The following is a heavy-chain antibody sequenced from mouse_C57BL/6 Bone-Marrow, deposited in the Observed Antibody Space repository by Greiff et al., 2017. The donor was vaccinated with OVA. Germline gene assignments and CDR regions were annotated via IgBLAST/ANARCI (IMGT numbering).Heavy chain of an antibody. V-gene: IGHV14-3*01. CDR2: IDPANGNT. J-gene: IGHJ3*01. D-gene: IGHD2-4*01. Sequence: VQLKQSVAELVRPGASVKLSCTASGFNITNSYMHWVKQRPEQGLEWIGRIDPANGNTKYAPKFQGKATLTADTSSNTAYLQLSSLTSEDTAIYYCAREGLYDYDWFAYWGQGTLVTVSA. CDR3: AREGLYDYDWFAY. CDR1: GFNITNSY.